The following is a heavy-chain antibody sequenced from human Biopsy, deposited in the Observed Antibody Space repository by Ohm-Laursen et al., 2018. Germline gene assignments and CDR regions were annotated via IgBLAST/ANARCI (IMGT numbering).Heavy chain of an antibody. V-gene: IGHV3-11*01. Sequence: SLRLSCAASGFTFSDHYMSWIRQAPGKGLEWLSYISPTADIIFDTDSVKGRFTISRDNAKNSLYLQMNSLRAEDTAIYYCAKIPPSRCDSGECYPIFGYWGQGTLVTVSS. D-gene: IGHD2-21*01. J-gene: IGHJ4*02. CDR3: AKIPPSRCDSGECYPIFGY. CDR2: ISPTADII. CDR1: GFTFSDHY.